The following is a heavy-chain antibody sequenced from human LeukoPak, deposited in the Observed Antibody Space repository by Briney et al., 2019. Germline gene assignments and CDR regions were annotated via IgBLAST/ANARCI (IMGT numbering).Heavy chain of an antibody. CDR3: ARRYSPSIEYYFDY. Sequence: GGSLRLSCAASGFTFSDYYMSWLRQAPGKGLEGVSYISSSGSTIYYADPVKGRFTISRDNAKNSLYLQMNSLRAEDTAVYYCARRYSPSIEYYFDYWGQGTLVTVSS. J-gene: IGHJ4*02. CDR1: GFTFSDYY. V-gene: IGHV3-11*01. CDR2: ISSSGSTI. D-gene: IGHD2-15*01.